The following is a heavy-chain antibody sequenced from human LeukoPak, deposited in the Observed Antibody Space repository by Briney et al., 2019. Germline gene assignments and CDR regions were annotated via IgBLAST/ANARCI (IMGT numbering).Heavy chain of an antibody. CDR3: AKGMTTGPRSVYHYMDV. CDR1: GFTFRSYG. J-gene: IGHJ6*03. CDR2: LWYDGSNE. V-gene: IGHV3-33*06. D-gene: IGHD4-17*01. Sequence: GGSLRLSCVASGFTFRSYGMHWVRQAPGKGLEWLSLLWYDGSNEYYADSVKGRFAISRDNSKNTLYLQMNSLRAEDTAVYYCAKGMTTGPRSVYHYMDVWGKGTTVTVSS.